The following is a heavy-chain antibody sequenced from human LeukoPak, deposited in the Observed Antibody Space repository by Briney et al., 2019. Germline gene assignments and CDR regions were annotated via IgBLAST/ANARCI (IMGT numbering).Heavy chain of an antibody. J-gene: IGHJ4*02. D-gene: IGHD3-3*02. CDR2: INSDGTDT. V-gene: IGHV3-74*01. CDR3: AREGANAFQDY. CDR1: GFTLDDYA. Sequence: AGGSLRLSCAASGFTLDDYAMSWVRQVPGKGLVWISRINSDGTDTSYADSVKGRFTISRDNAKNTLYLQMNSLRAEDTAVYYCAREGANAFQDYWGQGTLVTVSS.